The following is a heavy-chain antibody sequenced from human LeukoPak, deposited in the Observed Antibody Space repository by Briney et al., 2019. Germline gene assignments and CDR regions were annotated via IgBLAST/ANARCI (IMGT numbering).Heavy chain of an antibody. CDR2: INHSGST. J-gene: IGHJ5*02. CDR3: ASRDIVVVPAAINNWFDP. V-gene: IGHV4-34*01. D-gene: IGHD2-2*01. CDR1: GGSFSGYY. Sequence: SETLSLTCAVYGGSFSGYYWSWIRQPPGKGLEWIGEINHSGSTNYNPSLKSRVTISVDTSKNQFSLQLSSVIAADTAVYYCASRDIVVVPAAINNWFDPWGQGTLVTVSS.